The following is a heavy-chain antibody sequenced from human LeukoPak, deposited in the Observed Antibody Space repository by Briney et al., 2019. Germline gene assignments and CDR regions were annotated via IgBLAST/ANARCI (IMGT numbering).Heavy chain of an antibody. J-gene: IGHJ6*02. V-gene: IGHV3-21*01. Sequence: GGSLRLSCAASGFTFSSHNINWVRQAPGKGLEWVSSITGSTTYIPYADSVRGRFTISRDNAKNSLFLQMNSLRAEDTAVYYCARDIGIAATVYAMDVWGQGTTVTVSS. CDR2: ITGSTTYI. CDR1: GFTFSSHN. D-gene: IGHD6-13*01. CDR3: ARDIGIAATVYAMDV.